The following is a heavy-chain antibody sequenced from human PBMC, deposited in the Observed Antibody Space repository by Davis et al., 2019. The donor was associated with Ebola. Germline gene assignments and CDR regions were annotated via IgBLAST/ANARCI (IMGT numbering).Heavy chain of an antibody. Sequence: GESLKISCAASGFTFNDYGMSWVRQVPGKGLEWVSGINWNGATTGYADSVKGRFTISRDNAKNSLYLQMNSLRAEDTAVYYCASNHVAVAGNFDYWGQGTLVTVSS. D-gene: IGHD6-19*01. CDR1: GFTFNDYG. CDR3: ASNHVAVAGNFDY. V-gene: IGHV3-20*04. CDR2: INWNGATT. J-gene: IGHJ4*02.